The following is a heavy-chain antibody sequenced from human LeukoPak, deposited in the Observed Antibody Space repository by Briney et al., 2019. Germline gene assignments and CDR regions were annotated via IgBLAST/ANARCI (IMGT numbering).Heavy chain of an antibody. Sequence: ETLSLTCTVSGASIISNNLYWLWLAQPPGRELEWIGSIYYSESTYYNPSFKSRVTISLDTSKNQCSLKLSSVTAADTAVYYGARGLNYDSRGYLFDYWGQETRVTVSS. CDR3: ARGLNYDSRGYLFDY. J-gene: IGHJ4*02. CDR2: IYYSEST. V-gene: IGHV4-39*07. CDR1: GASIISNNLY. D-gene: IGHD3-22*01.